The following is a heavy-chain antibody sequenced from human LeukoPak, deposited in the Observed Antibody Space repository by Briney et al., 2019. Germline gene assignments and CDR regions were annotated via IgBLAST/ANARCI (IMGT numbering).Heavy chain of an antibody. Sequence: GGSLRLSCAASGFTFSSYVMHWVRQAPGKGLEWVAFIRYDGSNKYYADSVKGRFTISRDNSKNTLYLQMNSLRAEDTAVYYCAKGKTLGYCSGGSCYSLDYWGQGTLVTVSS. J-gene: IGHJ4*02. CDR3: AKGKTLGYCSGGSCYSLDY. D-gene: IGHD2-15*01. CDR1: GFTFSSYV. CDR2: IRYDGSNK. V-gene: IGHV3-30*02.